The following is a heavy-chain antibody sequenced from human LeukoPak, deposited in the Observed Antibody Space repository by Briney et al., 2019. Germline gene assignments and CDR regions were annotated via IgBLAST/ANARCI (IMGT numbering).Heavy chain of an antibody. V-gene: IGHV3-21*01. CDR3: ARDISSLVLPTSDAFDI. J-gene: IGHJ3*02. CDR1: GFTFSSYS. CDR2: ISSSSSYI. Sequence: SGGSLRLSCAASGFTFSSYSMNWVRQAPGKGLEWVSSISSSSSYIYYADSVKGRFTISRDNAKNSLYLQMNSLRAEDTAVYYCARDISSLVLPTSDAFDIWGQGTMVTVSS. D-gene: IGHD2-2*01.